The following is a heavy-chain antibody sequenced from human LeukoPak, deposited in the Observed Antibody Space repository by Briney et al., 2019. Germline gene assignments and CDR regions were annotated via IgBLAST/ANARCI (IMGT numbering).Heavy chain of an antibody. CDR3: TKDFDSGGAY. CDR2: TTNKANGYTT. Sequence: GGSLRLSCAASRFRFSDHYMDWVRQAPGKGLEWVGRTTNKANGYTTYYAASVKGRFTISRDDSNNSLYLQMNSLKTEDTAIYYCTKDFDSGGAYWGPGTLVTVSS. CDR1: RFRFSDHY. V-gene: IGHV3-72*01. J-gene: IGHJ4*02. D-gene: IGHD3-9*01.